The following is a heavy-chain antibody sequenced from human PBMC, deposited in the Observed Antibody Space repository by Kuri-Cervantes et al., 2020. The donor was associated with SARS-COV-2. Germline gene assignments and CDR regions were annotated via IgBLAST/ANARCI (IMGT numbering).Heavy chain of an antibody. CDR1: GGSFSGYY. CDR3: AMRSGDFDY. CDR2: INHSGST. V-gene: IGHV4-34*01. D-gene: IGHD7-27*01. Sequence: SQTLSLTCAVYGGSFSGYYWSWIRQPPGKGLEWIGEINHSGSTNYNPSLKSRVTISVDTSKNQLSLKLSSVTAADTAVYYCAMRSGDFDYWGQGTLVTVSS. J-gene: IGHJ4*02.